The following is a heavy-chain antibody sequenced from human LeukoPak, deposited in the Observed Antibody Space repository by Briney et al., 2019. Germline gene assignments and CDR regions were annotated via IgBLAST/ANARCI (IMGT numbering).Heavy chain of an antibody. J-gene: IGHJ6*03. CDR2: IIPILGIA. CDR3: ARDWVGYCSSTSCYTLGDYYYSYMDV. V-gene: IGHV1-69*04. D-gene: IGHD2-2*02. Sequence: SVKVSCKASGGTFSSYTISWVRQAPGQGLEWMGRIIPILGIANYAQKFQGRVTITADKSTSTAYMELSSLRSEDTAVYYCARDWVGYCSSTSCYTLGDYYYSYMDVWGKGTTVTVSS. CDR1: GGTFSSYT.